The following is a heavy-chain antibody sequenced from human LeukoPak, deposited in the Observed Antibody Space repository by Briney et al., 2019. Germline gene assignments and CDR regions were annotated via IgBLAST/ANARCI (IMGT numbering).Heavy chain of an antibody. CDR2: IYYSGST. Sequence: SETLSLACTVSGGSISSGDYYWSWIRQPPGKGLEWIGYIYYSGSTYYNPSLKSRVTISVDTSKNQFSLKLSSVTAADTAVYYCASTDRFSNSWSPLDYWGEGTLVTVSS. J-gene: IGHJ4*02. D-gene: IGHD6-13*01. V-gene: IGHV4-30-4*08. CDR3: ASTDRFSNSWSPLDY. CDR1: GGSISSGDYY.